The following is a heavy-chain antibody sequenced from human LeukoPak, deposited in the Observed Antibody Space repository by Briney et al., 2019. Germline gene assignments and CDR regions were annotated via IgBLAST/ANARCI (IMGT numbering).Heavy chain of an antibody. J-gene: IGHJ6*02. CDR3: ARDPVYYDFWSGSYYYYGMDV. Sequence: GGSLRLSCAASGFTVSSNYMSWVRQAPGKGLEWVANIKQDGSEKYYVDSVKGRFTISRDNAKNSLYLQMNSLRAEDTAVYYCARDPVYYDFWSGSYYYYGMDVWGQGTTVTVSS. V-gene: IGHV3-7*01. D-gene: IGHD3-3*01. CDR1: GFTVSSNY. CDR2: IKQDGSEK.